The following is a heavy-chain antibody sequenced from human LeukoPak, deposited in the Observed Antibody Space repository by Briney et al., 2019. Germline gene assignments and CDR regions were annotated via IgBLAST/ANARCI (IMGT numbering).Heavy chain of an antibody. CDR3: ARDSPTTVVAPDY. CDR1: GFTFSTSN. D-gene: IGHD4-23*01. Sequence: PGESLRLSCAASGFTFSTSNMNWIRQAPGKGLEWVSYISSSGTIYYADSVKGRFTISRDNAKSSLYLQMNSLREEDTAVYYCARDSPTTVVAPDYWAQGTLVTVSS. J-gene: IGHJ4*02. V-gene: IGHV3-48*02. CDR2: ISSSGTI.